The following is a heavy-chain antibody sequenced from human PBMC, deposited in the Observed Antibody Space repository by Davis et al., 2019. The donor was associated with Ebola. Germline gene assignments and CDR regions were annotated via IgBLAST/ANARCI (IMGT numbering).Heavy chain of an antibody. CDR2: IYPGDSDT. D-gene: IGHD2-2*01. J-gene: IGHJ6*03. Sequence: GESLKISCKGSGYSFTSYWIGWVRQMPGKGLEWMGIIYPGDSDTRYSPSFQGHVTISADKSISTAYLQWSSLKASDTAMYYCARLTCSSTSCSRYYYYYMDVWGKGTTVTVSS. CDR1: GYSFTSYW. CDR3: ARLTCSSTSCSRYYYYYMDV. V-gene: IGHV5-51*01.